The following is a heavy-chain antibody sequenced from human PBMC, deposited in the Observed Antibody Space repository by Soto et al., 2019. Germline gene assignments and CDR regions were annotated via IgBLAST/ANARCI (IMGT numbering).Heavy chain of an antibody. CDR2: ISYDGSNK. Sequence: QVQLVESGGGVVQPGRSLRLSCAASGFTFSSYAMHWVRQAPGKGLEWVAVISYDGSNKDYADSVKGRFTISRDNSKNTLYLHMNSLRADDTDLYYCARRGGATLDSWGQGTLVTVSS. J-gene: IGHJ4*02. CDR3: ARRGGATLDS. D-gene: IGHD2-15*01. V-gene: IGHV3-30-3*01. CDR1: GFTFSSYA.